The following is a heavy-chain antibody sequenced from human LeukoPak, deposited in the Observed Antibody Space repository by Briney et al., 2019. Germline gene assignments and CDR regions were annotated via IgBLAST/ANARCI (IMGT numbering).Heavy chain of an antibody. V-gene: IGHV1-69*13. CDR2: IIPIFGTA. J-gene: IGHJ4*02. CDR1: GGTFSSYA. CDR3: ARRQMGAMGPFDY. Sequence: SVKVSCKASGGTFSSYAISWVRQAPGQGLEWMGGIIPIFGTANYAQKFQGRVTITADESTSTAYMELSSLRSEDTAVYYCARRQMGAMGPFDYWGQGTLVTVSS. D-gene: IGHD5-18*01.